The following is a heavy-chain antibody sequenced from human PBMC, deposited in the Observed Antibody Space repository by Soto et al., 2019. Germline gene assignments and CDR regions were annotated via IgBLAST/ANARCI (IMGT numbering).Heavy chain of an antibody. CDR3: ARGIATGQLDP. CDR1: GYTFTRDP. CDR2: INPDNGNT. D-gene: IGHD2-15*01. J-gene: IGHJ5*02. Sequence: ASVKVSCKTSGYTFTRDPRNWGRQAPGQRLEWMGWINPDNGNTKSSQKFQDRVIITRDTSASTAYMDLSNLRSEDTAVYYCARGIATGQLDPWGQGTLVTVSS. V-gene: IGHV1-3*01.